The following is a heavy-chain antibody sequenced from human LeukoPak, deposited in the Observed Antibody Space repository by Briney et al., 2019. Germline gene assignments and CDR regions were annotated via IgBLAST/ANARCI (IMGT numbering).Heavy chain of an antibody. CDR2: IYYNGGT. J-gene: IGHJ4*02. D-gene: IGHD6-13*01. Sequence: SETLSLTCTVSGGSIISSSHYWAWIRQPPGKGLEWIGSIYYNGGTFYSPSLKRRASISVDTSKNQFSLKLSSVTAADTSVYFCAREEASAADYWGQGTLVTVSS. V-gene: IGHV4-39*01. CDR1: GGSIISSSHY. CDR3: AREEASAADY.